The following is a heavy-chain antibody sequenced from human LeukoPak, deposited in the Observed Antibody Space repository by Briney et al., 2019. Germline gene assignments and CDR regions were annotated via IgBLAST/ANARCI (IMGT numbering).Heavy chain of an antibody. J-gene: IGHJ4*02. Sequence: QPGGSLRLSCAASGFTFSSYAMSWVRQAPGKGLEWVSAISGSGGSTYYADSVKGRFTISRDNAKNSLYLQMNTLRAEDTAVYYCARDRVVATIDACWDYWGQGTLVTVSS. V-gene: IGHV3-23*01. CDR3: ARDRVVATIDACWDY. CDR2: ISGSGGST. D-gene: IGHD5-12*01. CDR1: GFTFSSYA.